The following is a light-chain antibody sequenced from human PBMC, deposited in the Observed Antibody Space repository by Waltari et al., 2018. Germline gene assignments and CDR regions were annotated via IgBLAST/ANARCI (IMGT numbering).Light chain of an antibody. Sequence: SSVVTQSPSVSVAPGETARITCGGSNIGSKRVPWYQQRPGQAPVLVISYDSDRPSGSPERFSGSNSGNTATLTISWVEAEDEADYYCLVWHSTIDHQGVFGGGTKLTVL. CDR2: YDS. CDR3: LVWHSTIDHQGV. CDR1: NIGSKR. V-gene: IGLV3-21*04. J-gene: IGLJ2*01.